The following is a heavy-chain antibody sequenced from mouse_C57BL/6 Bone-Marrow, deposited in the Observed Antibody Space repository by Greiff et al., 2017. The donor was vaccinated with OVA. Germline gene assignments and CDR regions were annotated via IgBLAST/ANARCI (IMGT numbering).Heavy chain of an antibody. D-gene: IGHD2-4*01. CDR3: ALWITTRGYFDY. J-gene: IGHJ2*01. Sequence: QVQLQQPGTELVKPGASVKLSCKASGYTFTSYWMHWVKQRPGQGLEWIGNINPSNGGTNYNEKFKSKATLSVDKSSSTAYMQLSSLTSEDSAVYYCALWITTRGYFDYWGQGTTLTVSS. CDR2: INPSNGGT. CDR1: GYTFTSYW. V-gene: IGHV1-53*01.